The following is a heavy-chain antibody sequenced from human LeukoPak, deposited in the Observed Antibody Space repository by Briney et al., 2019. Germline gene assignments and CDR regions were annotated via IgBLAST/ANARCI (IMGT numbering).Heavy chain of an antibody. J-gene: IGHJ5*02. CDR1: GFTFSSYR. D-gene: IGHD2-15*01. CDR2: ISSSTRTI. CDR3: ARVVGYCSGGSCYFSGWSNWFDP. Sequence: GGSLRLSCAASGFTFSSYRMNWVRQAPGKGLEWVSYISSSTRTIYYADSVKGRFTISRDNAKNSLYLQMNSLRAEDTAVYYCARVVGYCSGGSCYFSGWSNWFDPWGQGTLVTVSS. V-gene: IGHV3-48*04.